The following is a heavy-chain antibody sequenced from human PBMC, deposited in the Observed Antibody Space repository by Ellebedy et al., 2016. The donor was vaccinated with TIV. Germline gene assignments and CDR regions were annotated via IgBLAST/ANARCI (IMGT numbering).Heavy chain of an antibody. V-gene: IGHV4-34*12. J-gene: IGHJ4*02. Sequence: MPSETLSLTCAVYGGSFSGYYCSWIRPPPGKGLEWIGEIINIGSTNYNPSLKSRVTIAVDTSKNQFSLKVSSVTAADTAVYYCAREGYTEMATLNLEDWGQGTLVTVSS. CDR2: IINIGST. CDR3: AREGYTEMATLNLED. CDR1: GGSFSGYY. D-gene: IGHD5-24*01.